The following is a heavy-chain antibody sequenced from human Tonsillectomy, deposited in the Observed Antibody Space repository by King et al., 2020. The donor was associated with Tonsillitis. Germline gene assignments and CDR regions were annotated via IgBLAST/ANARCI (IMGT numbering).Heavy chain of an antibody. CDR2: ISWNSGSI. CDR1: GFTFDDYA. V-gene: IGHV3-9*03. CDR3: AKSWGGYNFYGMDV. Sequence: VQLVESGGDLVQPGRSLRLSCAASGFTFDDYAMHWVRQARGKGLEWVSSISWNSGSIGYADTVKGRFTISRDNAKNSLYLQMNSLRDEDMALYYCAKSWGGYNFYGMDVWGQGTAVTVSS. D-gene: IGHD3-10*01. J-gene: IGHJ6*02.